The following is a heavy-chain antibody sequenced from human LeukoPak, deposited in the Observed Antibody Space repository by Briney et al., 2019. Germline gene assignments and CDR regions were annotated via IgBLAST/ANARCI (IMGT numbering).Heavy chain of an antibody. V-gene: IGHV1-3*01. CDR1: GYTFTSYA. CDR3: ARVCSGGSCYYYYGMDV. D-gene: IGHD2-15*01. Sequence: APVKVSCKASGYTFTSYAMHWVRQAPGQRLEWMGWINAGNGNTKYSQKFQGRVTITRDTSASTAYMELSSLRSEDTAVYYCARVCSGGSCYYYYGMDVWGKGTTVTVSS. J-gene: IGHJ6*04. CDR2: INAGNGNT.